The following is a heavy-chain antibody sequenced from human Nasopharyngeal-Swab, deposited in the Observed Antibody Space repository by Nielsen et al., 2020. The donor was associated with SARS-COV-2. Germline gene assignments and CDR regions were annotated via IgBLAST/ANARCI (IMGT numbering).Heavy chain of an antibody. CDR3: ARGGGYSYGTWVWFDP. V-gene: IGHV4-31*02. CDR2: IYYSGST. Sequence: PGKGLEWIGYIYYSGSTYYDPSLKSRVTISVDTSKNRFSLKLSSVTAADTAVYYCARGGGYSYGTWVWFDPWGQGTLVTVSS. D-gene: IGHD5-18*01. J-gene: IGHJ5*02.